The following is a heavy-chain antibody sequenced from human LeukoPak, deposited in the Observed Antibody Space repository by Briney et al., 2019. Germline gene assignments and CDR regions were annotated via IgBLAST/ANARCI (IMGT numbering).Heavy chain of an antibody. CDR1: GFTFDDYA. Sequence: GGSLRLSCAASGFTFDDYAMHWVRQAPGKGLEWVSGISWNSGSIGYADSVKGRFTISRDNAKNSLYLQMNSLRAEDTALYYCAKTIAVAGTLSFDYWGQGTLVTVSS. J-gene: IGHJ4*02. V-gene: IGHV3-9*01. CDR2: ISWNSGSI. D-gene: IGHD6-19*01. CDR3: AKTIAVAGTLSFDY.